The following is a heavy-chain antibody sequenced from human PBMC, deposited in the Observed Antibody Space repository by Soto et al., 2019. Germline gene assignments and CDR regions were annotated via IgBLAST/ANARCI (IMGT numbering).Heavy chain of an antibody. CDR1: GFTFSSYA. CDR3: ARDPGRYCSSTSCPDYFDY. CDR2: IWYDGSNK. J-gene: IGHJ4*02. V-gene: IGHV3-33*08. D-gene: IGHD2-2*01. Sequence: GGSLRLSCAASGFTFSSYAMHWVRQAPGKGLEWVAVIWYDGSNKYYADSVKGRFTISRDNSKNTLYLQMNSLRAEDTAVYYCARDPGRYCSSTSCPDYFDYWGQGTLVTVSS.